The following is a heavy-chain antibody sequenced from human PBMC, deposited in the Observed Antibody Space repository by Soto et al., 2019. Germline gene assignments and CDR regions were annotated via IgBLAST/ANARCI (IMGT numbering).Heavy chain of an antibody. V-gene: IGHV3-74*01. J-gene: IGHJ3*02. CDR1: GFTFSSYW. CDR3: ARVREQWRVFFDI. Sequence: EVQLVESGGGLVQPGGSLRLSCAASGFTFSSYWMHWVRQAPGKGLVWVSRINSDGSSTSYADSVKGRFTISRDNAKSTLCLQMNGLIAEDTPLYYCARVREQWRVFFDICGQVKMVTVSS. D-gene: IGHD6-19*01. CDR2: INSDGSST.